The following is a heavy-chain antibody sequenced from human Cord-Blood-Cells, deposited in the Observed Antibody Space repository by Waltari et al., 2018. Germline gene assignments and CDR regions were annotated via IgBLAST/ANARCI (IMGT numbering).Heavy chain of an antibody. CDR1: GGSFSGYY. CDR3: ARSATNNWFYP. J-gene: IGHJ5*02. Sequence: QVQLQQWGAGLLKPSETLSLTCAVYGGSFSGYYWSWIRQPPGKGLEWIGEINHSGSTNYNPSLKSRVTISVDTSKNQFSLKLSSVTAADTAVYYCARSATNNWFYPWGQGTLVTVSS. V-gene: IGHV4-34*01. CDR2: INHSGST. D-gene: IGHD5-12*01.